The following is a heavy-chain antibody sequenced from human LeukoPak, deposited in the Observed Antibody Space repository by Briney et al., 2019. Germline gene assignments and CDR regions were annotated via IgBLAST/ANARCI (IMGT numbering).Heavy chain of an antibody. CDR2: VSTSSSHT. CDR1: GFTFSNYY. J-gene: IGHJ4*02. CDR3: AREFYGRGDS. Sequence: GGSLRLSCAASGFTFSNYYVSWIRQAPGKGLEWISYVSTSSSHTNYADSVKGRFTISRDDAKNSLYLQMNGLRAEDTAVYYCAREFYGRGDSWGQGTLAIVSS. V-gene: IGHV3-11*06. D-gene: IGHD3-10*01.